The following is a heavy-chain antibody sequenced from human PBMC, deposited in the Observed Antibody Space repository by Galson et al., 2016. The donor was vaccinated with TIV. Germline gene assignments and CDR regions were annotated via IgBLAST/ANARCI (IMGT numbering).Heavy chain of an antibody. V-gene: IGHV3-7*01. CDR3: VRKDQVADFCSTTSCSHDY. Sequence: LRLSCAASGFTFSTYWMSWVRQAPGKGLEWVGNIKQDGSESYYVDSVRGRLTISRDNAKNSVYLQMNSLRAEDTAVYYCVRKDQVADFCSTTSCSHDYWGQGTLVTVSS. D-gene: IGHD2-2*01. CDR1: GFTFSTYW. J-gene: IGHJ4*02. CDR2: IKQDGSES.